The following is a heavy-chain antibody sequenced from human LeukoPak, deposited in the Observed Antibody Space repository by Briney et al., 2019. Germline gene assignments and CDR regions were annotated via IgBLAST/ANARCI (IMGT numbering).Heavy chain of an antibody. CDR1: GGSISSYY. Sequence: PSETLSLTCTVSGGSISSYYWSWIRQPPGKGLEWIRYIYYSGSTNYNPSLKSRVTISVDTSKNQFSLKLSSVTAADTAVYYCARDPDITGTLYFDYWGQGTLVTVSS. CDR2: IYYSGST. CDR3: ARDPDITGTLYFDY. J-gene: IGHJ4*02. D-gene: IGHD1-7*01. V-gene: IGHV4-59*01.